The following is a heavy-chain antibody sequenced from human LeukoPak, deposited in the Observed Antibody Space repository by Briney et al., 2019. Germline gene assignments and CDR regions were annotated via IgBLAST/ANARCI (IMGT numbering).Heavy chain of an antibody. CDR2: ISYDGSNK. Sequence: GSSLRLSCAASGFTFSSYGMHWVRQAPGKALEWVADISYDGSNKHYADSVKGRFTISRDNTKNTLYLQMNSLRAEDTAVYYCARGDYYDSRGYSQFFQHWGQGTLVTVSS. CDR1: GFTFSSYG. D-gene: IGHD3-22*01. J-gene: IGHJ1*01. V-gene: IGHV3-30*03. CDR3: ARGDYYDSRGYSQFFQH.